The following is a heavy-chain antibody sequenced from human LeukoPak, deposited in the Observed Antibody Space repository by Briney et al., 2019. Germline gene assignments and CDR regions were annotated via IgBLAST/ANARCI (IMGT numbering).Heavy chain of an antibody. CDR2: IYTSGVT. CDR1: GAPLNSLSFY. J-gene: IGHJ3*02. CDR3: AIGAHGLTNDAFDI. Sequence: SSETLSLTCTVSGAPLNSLSFYWTWIRQPAGKGLEWIGRIYTSGVTKYNPSLKGRITLSVDTSKNQFSLTLTSVTAADTAVYFCAIGAHGLTNDAFDIWGQGLMVTVSP. V-gene: IGHV4-61*02. D-gene: IGHD2-8*01.